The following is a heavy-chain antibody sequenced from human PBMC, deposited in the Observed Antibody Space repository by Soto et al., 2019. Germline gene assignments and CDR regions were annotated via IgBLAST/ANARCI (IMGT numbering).Heavy chain of an antibody. Sequence: GAPVKVSCKASGGTFSSYTISWGRQAPGQRLEWMGRIIPILGIANYAQKFQGRVTITADKSTSTAYMELSSLRSEDTAVYYCAREGAAMAPAYSRYYYGMDVWGQGTTVTVSS. J-gene: IGHJ6*02. V-gene: IGHV1-69*04. CDR3: AREGAAMAPAYSRYYYGMDV. D-gene: IGHD5-18*01. CDR2: IIPILGIA. CDR1: GGTFSSYT.